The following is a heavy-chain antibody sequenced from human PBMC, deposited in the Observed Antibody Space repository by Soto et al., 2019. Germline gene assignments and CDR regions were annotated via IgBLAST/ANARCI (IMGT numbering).Heavy chain of an antibody. Sequence: KASETLSLTCAVYGGSFSGYYWSWIRQPPGKGLEWIGEINHSGSTNYNPSLKSRVTISVDTSKNQFSLKLSSVTAADTAVYYCARFRNGGRAVSYYYYGMDVWGQGTTVTVSS. CDR3: ARFRNGGRAVSYYYYGMDV. CDR2: INHSGST. V-gene: IGHV4-34*01. CDR1: GGSFSGYY. J-gene: IGHJ6*02. D-gene: IGHD2-15*01.